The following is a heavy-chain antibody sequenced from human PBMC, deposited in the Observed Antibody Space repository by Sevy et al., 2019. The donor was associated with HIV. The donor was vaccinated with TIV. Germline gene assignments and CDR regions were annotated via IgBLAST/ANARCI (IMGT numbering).Heavy chain of an antibody. Sequence: SETLSLTCTVSGGSINSDHWNWIRQPPGKGLEWIGYVYYNGGTNYNPSLKNRVTISVDRTKNQVSLKLTSVTAADTAVYGSANRNDLDIWGQGTMVTVSS. V-gene: IGHV4-59*08. J-gene: IGHJ3*02. CDR2: VYYNGGT. CDR1: GGSINSDH. D-gene: IGHD2-21*02. CDR3: ANRNDLDI.